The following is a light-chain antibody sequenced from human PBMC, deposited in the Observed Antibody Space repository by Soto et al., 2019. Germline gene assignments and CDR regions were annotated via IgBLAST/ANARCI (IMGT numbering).Light chain of an antibody. V-gene: IGLV2-14*03. CDR2: DVS. Sequence: HSVLTQPASVSGSPGQSITISCTGTSSDVGGYNYVSWYQHHPGKAPKLLIYDVSNGPSGVSNRFFGSKSGNTASLTISGLQPEDEADYYCSSYTSSSTRVFGTGTKLTVL. CDR1: SSDVGGYNY. CDR3: SSYTSSSTRV. J-gene: IGLJ1*01.